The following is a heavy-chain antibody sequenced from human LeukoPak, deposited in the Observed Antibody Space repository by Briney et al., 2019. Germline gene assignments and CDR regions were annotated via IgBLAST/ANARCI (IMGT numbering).Heavy chain of an antibody. CDR3: ARDYDRSGYYLTTFDY. D-gene: IGHD3-22*01. CDR2: ISAYNGNT. V-gene: IGHV1-18*01. CDR1: GYTFTSYG. Sequence: ASVKVSCKASGYTFTSYGISWVRQAPGQGLEWMGWISAYNGNTNYAQKLQGRVTMTTDTSTSTAYMELRSLRSDDTAVYYCARDYDRSGYYLTTFDYWGRGTLVTVSS. J-gene: IGHJ4*02.